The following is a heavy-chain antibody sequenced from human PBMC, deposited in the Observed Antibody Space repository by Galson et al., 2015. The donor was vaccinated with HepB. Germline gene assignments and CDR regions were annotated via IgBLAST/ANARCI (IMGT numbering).Heavy chain of an antibody. CDR2: ISAYNGNT. D-gene: IGHD2-2*01. CDR1: GYTFTSYG. CDR3: ARSNPDCSSTSCYLIDLGHFDY. V-gene: IGHV1-18*01. J-gene: IGHJ4*02. Sequence: SVKVSCKASGYTFTSYGISWVRQAPGQGLEWMGWISAYNGNTNYAQKLQGRVTMTTDTSTSTAYMELRSLRSDDTAVYYCARSNPDCSSTSCYLIDLGHFDYWGQGTLVTVSS.